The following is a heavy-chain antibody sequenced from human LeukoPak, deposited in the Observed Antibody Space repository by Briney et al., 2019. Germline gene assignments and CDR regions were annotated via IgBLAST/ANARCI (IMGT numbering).Heavy chain of an antibody. J-gene: IGHJ4*02. Sequence: SETLSLTCTVSGGSIGSYYWNWIRQPPGKGLEWIGNIFYSGTTDYNPSLKSRVTISVDTSKNQFSLKLSSVTAADTAAYYCARGSIVATRFDYWGQGTLVTVSS. CDR3: ARGSIVATRFDY. D-gene: IGHD5-12*01. CDR1: GGSIGSYY. CDR2: IFYSGTT. V-gene: IGHV4-59*01.